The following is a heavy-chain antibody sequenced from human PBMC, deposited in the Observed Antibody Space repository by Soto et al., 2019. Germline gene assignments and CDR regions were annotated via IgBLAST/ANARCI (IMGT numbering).Heavy chain of an antibody. CDR2: INPKSGGT. V-gene: IGHV1-2*04. CDR1: GYSFTDYH. CDR3: ARGDSTDCSNGVCSFFYNHDMDV. J-gene: IGHJ6*02. Sequence: ASGKVSCNASGYSFTDYHIHWVRQAPGQGLEWLGRINPKSGGTSTAQKFQGWVTMTTDTSISTASMELTRLTSDDTAIYYCARGDSTDCSNGVCSFFYNHDMDVCGQGTTVTVS. D-gene: IGHD2-8*01.